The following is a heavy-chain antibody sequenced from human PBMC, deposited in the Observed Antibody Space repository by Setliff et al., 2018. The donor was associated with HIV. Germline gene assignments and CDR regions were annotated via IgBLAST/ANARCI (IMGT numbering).Heavy chain of an antibody. Sequence: PSETLSLTCAVYRGSFSHYYWTWIRQSPGKGLEWIAEINQERTTFYNPSLKSRLIMSLDTSRSEVSLRLNSVTAADTATYFCARVRFSFNNVRCFDLWGPGTRVTVSS. D-gene: IGHD1-20*01. CDR3: ARVRFSFNNVRCFDL. V-gene: IGHV4-34*01. J-gene: IGHJ2*01. CDR1: RGSFSHYY. CDR2: INQERTT.